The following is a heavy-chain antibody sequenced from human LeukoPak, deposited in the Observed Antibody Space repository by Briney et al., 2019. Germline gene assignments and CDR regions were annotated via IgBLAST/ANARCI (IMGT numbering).Heavy chain of an antibody. CDR1: GFTFSDSA. CDR3: ARDLGYNWNPFDY. Sequence: GGSLRLSCAASGFTFSDSALHWVRQAPGKGLEWVSYISSSGSTIYYADSVKGRFTISRDNAKNSLYLQMNSLRAEDTAVYYCARDLGYNWNPFDYWGQGTLVTVSS. J-gene: IGHJ4*02. D-gene: IGHD1-20*01. V-gene: IGHV3-11*01. CDR2: ISSSGSTI.